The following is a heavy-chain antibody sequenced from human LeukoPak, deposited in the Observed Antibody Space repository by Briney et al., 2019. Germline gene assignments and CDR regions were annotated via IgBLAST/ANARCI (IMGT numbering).Heavy chain of an antibody. CDR3: ARDAIYCSSTSCPRRGYYYYYYGMDV. V-gene: IGHV1-8*01. CDR2: MNPNSGNT. Sequence: ASVKVSCKASGYTFTSYDINWVRQATGQGLEWMGWMNPNSGNTGYAQKFQGRVTMTRNTSISTAYMELSSLRSEDTAVYYCARDAIYCSSTSCPRRGYYYYYYGMDVWSQGTTVTVSS. D-gene: IGHD2-2*01. J-gene: IGHJ6*02. CDR1: GYTFTSYD.